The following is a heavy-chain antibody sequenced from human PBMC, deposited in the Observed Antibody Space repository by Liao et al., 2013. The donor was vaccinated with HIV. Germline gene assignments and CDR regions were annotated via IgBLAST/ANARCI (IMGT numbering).Heavy chain of an antibody. D-gene: IGHD5-12*01. V-gene: IGHV4-61*02. Sequence: QVQLQESGPGLVKPSQTLSLACTVSGDSISSGSHYWTWIRQPAGRGLELIGRISGTGITNYSPSLESRVTISVDTSKNTFSLRLTSVTAADTAVYYCARGGSGYALDFWGQGNLVTVSS. CDR2: ISGTGIT. CDR1: GDSISSGSHY. CDR3: ARGGSGYALDF. J-gene: IGHJ4*02.